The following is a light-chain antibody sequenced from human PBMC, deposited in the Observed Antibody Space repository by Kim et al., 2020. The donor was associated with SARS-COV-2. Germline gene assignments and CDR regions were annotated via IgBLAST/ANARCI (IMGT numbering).Light chain of an antibody. CDR1: SLRSFY. CDR3: MSRDSIGDHRL. V-gene: IGLV3-19*01. Sequence: SSELTQDPAVSVALGQTVRISCQGDSLRSFYASWYQQKPGQAPVLVIYGKNNRPSVIPDRFSGSSSGDTASLTITGAQAEDEADYYCMSRDSIGDHRLFG. CDR2: GKN. J-gene: IGLJ3*02.